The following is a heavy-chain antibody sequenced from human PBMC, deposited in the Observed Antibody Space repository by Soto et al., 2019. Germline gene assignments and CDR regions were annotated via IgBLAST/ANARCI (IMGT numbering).Heavy chain of an antibody. J-gene: IGHJ5*02. Sequence: QVQLVQSGAEVKKPGASVKVSCKASGYTFTSYYMHWVRQAPGQGLEWMGIINPSGGSTSYAQKFQGRVTMTRDTSTSTGYMELSSLRSEDTAVYYCARGSVVVVAAKFGWFDPWGQGTLVTVSS. V-gene: IGHV1-46*01. CDR2: INPSGGST. CDR3: ARGSVVVVAAKFGWFDP. CDR1: GYTFTSYY. D-gene: IGHD2-15*01.